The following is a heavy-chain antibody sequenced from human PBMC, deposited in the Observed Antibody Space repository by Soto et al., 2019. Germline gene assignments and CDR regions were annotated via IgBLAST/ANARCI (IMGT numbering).Heavy chain of an antibody. V-gene: IGHV3-48*02. CDR3: ARDGYCISTSCYLSDWVHYGMDV. Sequence: EVQLVESGGGLVQPGGSLRLSCAASGFIFSSYSMNWVRQAPGKGLEWVSYISSSSSTIYYADSVKGRFTISRDNAKNSLYLQMNSLREEDTAVYYCARDGYCISTSCYLSDWVHYGMDVWGQGTTVTVSS. CDR1: GFIFSSYS. D-gene: IGHD2-2*03. J-gene: IGHJ6*02. CDR2: ISSSSSTI.